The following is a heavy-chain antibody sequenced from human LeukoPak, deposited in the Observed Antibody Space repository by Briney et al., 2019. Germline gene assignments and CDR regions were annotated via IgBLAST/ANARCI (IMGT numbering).Heavy chain of an antibody. V-gene: IGHV4-34*01. Sequence: TSETLSLTCAVYGGSFSGYYWSWIRQPPGKGLEWIGEINHSGSTNYNPSLKSRVTISVDTSKNQLSLKLSSVTAADTAVYYCARRGTNWGRFDYWGQGTLVTVSS. CDR3: ARRGTNWGRFDY. CDR2: INHSGST. CDR1: GGSFSGYY. D-gene: IGHD7-27*01. J-gene: IGHJ4*02.